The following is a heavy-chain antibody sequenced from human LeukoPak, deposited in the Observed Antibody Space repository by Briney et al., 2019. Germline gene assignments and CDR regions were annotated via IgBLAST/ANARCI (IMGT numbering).Heavy chain of an antibody. J-gene: IGHJ6*03. CDR3: ARGPQWRGDYYYMDV. CDR2: MNPNSGNT. D-gene: IGHD6-19*01. V-gene: IGHV1-8*01. CDR1: VYTLSNFD. Sequence: ASVKVSCKGSVYTLSNFDINWVRQATGQGREWMGWMNPNSGNTGYAQELQGRVTMTMNTSISTAYIELSSLRSEDTAVYYCARGPQWRGDYYYMDVWGTGTTVTVSS.